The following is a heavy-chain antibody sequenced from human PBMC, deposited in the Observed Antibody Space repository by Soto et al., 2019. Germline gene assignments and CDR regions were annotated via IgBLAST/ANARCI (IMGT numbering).Heavy chain of an antibody. D-gene: IGHD2-15*01. J-gene: IGHJ4*02. Sequence: QVQLVQSGAEVKKPGSSVKVSCKASGGTFSSYAISWVRQAPGQGLEWMGGIIPIFGTANYAQKFQGRVTITADESTSTAEMELSSLRSEDTAVYYCARYETGCSGGSCYSYFDYWGEGTLVTVSS. CDR1: GGTFSSYA. V-gene: IGHV1-69*01. CDR2: IIPIFGTA. CDR3: ARYETGCSGGSCYSYFDY.